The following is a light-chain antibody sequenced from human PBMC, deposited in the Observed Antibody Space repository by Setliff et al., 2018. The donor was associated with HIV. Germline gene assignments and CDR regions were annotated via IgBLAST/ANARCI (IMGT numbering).Light chain of an antibody. J-gene: IGLJ1*01. CDR2: DDS. CDR1: NIGSKS. Sequence: SYELTQPPSVTVAPEKTARIPCGGDNIGSKSVHWYQQKPGQAPVLVVYDDSDRPSGIPERLSGYRSGNTATPTISRVEAGDEADYYCQVWDSSGRHFVFGTGTKV. V-gene: IGLV3-21*03. CDR3: QVWDSSGRHFV.